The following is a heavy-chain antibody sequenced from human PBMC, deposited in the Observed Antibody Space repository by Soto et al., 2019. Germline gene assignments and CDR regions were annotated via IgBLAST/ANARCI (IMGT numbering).Heavy chain of an antibody. CDR1: GGSINTFY. V-gene: IGHV4-4*07. D-gene: IGHD5-12*01. J-gene: IGHJ4*02. CDR2: IVSRGST. CDR3: AREGSYSAYNFAHGIQLWSFDF. Sequence: SETLSLTCTVSGGSINTFYWRCVRQPAGKGLEWIGLIVSRGSTSFNPSLEIRVAMSVDTAKNHFSLNLSSVTAADMAVYYCAREGSYSAYNFAHGIQLWSFDFWGQGALVNVSS.